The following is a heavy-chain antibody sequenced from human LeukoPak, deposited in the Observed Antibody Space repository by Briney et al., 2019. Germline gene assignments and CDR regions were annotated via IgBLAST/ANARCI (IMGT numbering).Heavy chain of an antibody. V-gene: IGHV4-30-2*01. CDR2: IYHSGST. CDR3: ARARGAYCSSTSCYTWFDP. J-gene: IGHJ5*02. Sequence: SETLSLTCTVSGGSISSGGYYWSWIRQPPGKGLEWIGYIYHSGSTYYNPSLKSRVTISVDRSKNQFSLKLSSVTAADTAVYYCARARGAYCSSTSCYTWFDPWGQGTLVTVSS. CDR1: GGSISSGGYY. D-gene: IGHD2-2*02.